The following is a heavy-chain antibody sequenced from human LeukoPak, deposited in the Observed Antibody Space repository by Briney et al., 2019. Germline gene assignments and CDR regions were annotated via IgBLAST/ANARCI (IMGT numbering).Heavy chain of an antibody. V-gene: IGHV3-23*01. J-gene: IGHJ2*01. CDR1: GFTFSSYA. CDR3: ANVVRTVTIYTYWYFDL. CDR2: ISGSGGTT. D-gene: IGHD4-17*01. Sequence: GGSLRLSCAASGFTFSSYAMSWVRRAPGKGLEWVSGISGSGGTTDYADSVKDRFTISRDNYKNTVYLQMNSMRVEDTAVYYCANVVRTVTIYTYWYFDLWGRGTLVTVSS.